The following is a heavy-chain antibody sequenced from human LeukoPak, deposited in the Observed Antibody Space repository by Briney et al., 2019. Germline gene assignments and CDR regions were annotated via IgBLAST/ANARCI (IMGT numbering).Heavy chain of an antibody. CDR2: ISSSSSYI. D-gene: IGHD5-12*01. J-gene: IGHJ4*02. CDR3: ARDRPHSGYDFDY. Sequence: GGSLRLSCAASGFTFSSYSMNWVRQAPGKGLEWVSSISSSSSYIYYADSVKGRFTISRDNAKNSLYLQMNSLRAEDTAIYYCARDRPHSGYDFDYWGQGTLVTVSS. V-gene: IGHV3-21*01. CDR1: GFTFSSYS.